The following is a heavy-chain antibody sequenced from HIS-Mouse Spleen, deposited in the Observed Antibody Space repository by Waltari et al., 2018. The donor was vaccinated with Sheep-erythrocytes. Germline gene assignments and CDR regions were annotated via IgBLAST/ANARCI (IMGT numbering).Heavy chain of an antibody. CDR3: ARGAYSSSWYPFQH. V-gene: IGHV3-30-3*01. CDR1: GFTFSSYA. D-gene: IGHD6-13*01. CDR2: ISYDGSNK. J-gene: IGHJ1*01. Sequence: QVQLVESGGGVVQPGRSLRLSCAASGFTFSSYAMHWVRQAPGQGLEWGGCISYDGSNKYYADSGKGRLTISRDNSKNTLYLQMNSLRAEDTAVYYCARGAYSSSWYPFQHWGQGTLVTVSS.